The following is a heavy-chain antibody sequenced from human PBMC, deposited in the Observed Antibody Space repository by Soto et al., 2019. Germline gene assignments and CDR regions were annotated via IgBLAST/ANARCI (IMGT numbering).Heavy chain of an antibody. CDR2: INPNSGGT. V-gene: IGHV1-2*04. J-gene: IGHJ4*02. D-gene: IGHD2-15*01. Sequence: GASVKVSCKASGYTFTGYYMHWVRQAPGQGLEWMGWINPNSGGTNYAQKFQGWVTMTRDTSISTAYMELSRLRSDDTAVYYCARDRCSGGSCHDFDYWGQGTLVTVSS. CDR1: GYTFTGYY. CDR3: ARDRCSGGSCHDFDY.